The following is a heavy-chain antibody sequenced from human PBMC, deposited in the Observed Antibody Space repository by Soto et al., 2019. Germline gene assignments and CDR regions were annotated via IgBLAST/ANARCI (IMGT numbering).Heavy chain of an antibody. CDR1: GFTFSAYP. D-gene: IGHD4-4*01. J-gene: IGHJ6*02. Sequence: GGSLRLSCAASGFTFSAYPMSWVRQAPGKGLEGVAGISCSGISTCYTYSVKGRFTISRDNSKNTVFLQMNSLREEDTAVYYCVKPQVTTESYYYYDMHXWGQATTLTVS. CDR3: VKPQVTTESYYYYDMHX. V-gene: IGHV3-23*01. CDR2: ISCSGIST.